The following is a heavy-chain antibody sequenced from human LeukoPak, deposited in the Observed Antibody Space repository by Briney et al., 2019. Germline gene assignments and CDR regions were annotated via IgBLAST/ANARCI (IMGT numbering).Heavy chain of an antibody. V-gene: IGHV1-18*04. CDR1: GYTFTSYG. D-gene: IGHD3-9*01. CDR2: ISAYNGNT. Sequence: ASMKVSCKASGYTFTSYGISWVRQAPGQGLEWMGWISAYNGNTNYAQKLQGRVTMTTDTSTSTAYMELRSLRSDDTAVYYCARETLYYDILTGYPDYWGQGTLVTVSS. CDR3: ARETLYYDILTGYPDY. J-gene: IGHJ4*02.